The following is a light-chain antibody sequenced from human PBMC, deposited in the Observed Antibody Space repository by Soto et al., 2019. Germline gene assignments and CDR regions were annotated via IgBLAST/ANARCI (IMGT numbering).Light chain of an antibody. CDR1: QSVSSY. V-gene: IGKV3-11*01. Sequence: VLTQSPATVSLYPGERATLSCRASQSVSSYLAWYQQKPGQAPRLLIYDASNRATGIPARFSGSGSGTDFTLTISSLQPDDFATYYCQQYNSFRTFGQGTKVDIK. CDR2: DAS. CDR3: QQYNSFRT. J-gene: IGKJ1*01.